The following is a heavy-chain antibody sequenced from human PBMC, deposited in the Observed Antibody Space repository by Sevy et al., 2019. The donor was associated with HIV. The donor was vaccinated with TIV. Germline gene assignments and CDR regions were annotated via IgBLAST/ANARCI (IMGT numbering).Heavy chain of an antibody. CDR1: GYTLSELS. CDR3: AITKDYYDNSGYPFDY. V-gene: IGHV1-24*01. D-gene: IGHD3-22*01. CDR2: FDPEDGET. J-gene: IGHJ4*02. Sequence: ASVKVSCKVFGYTLSELSMHWVRQTPGKGLEWMGSFDPEDGETIYAQKFQVRVAMTEDTSTDTAYMELRSLRSEDTAVFYCAITKDYYDNSGYPFDYWGQGTLVTVSS.